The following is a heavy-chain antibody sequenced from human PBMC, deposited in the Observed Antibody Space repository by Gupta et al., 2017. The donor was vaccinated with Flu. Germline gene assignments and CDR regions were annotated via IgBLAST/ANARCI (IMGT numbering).Heavy chain of an antibody. Sequence: KSKPSGGTTDYSAPVKGRFAISRDDSKNMVYLQMNSLRIEDTAVYYCATVKGGCSDTTCYSLDSWGQGTLVTVSS. CDR2: KSKPSGGTT. CDR3: ATVKGGCSDTTCYSLDS. V-gene: IGHV3-15*01. D-gene: IGHD3-22*01. J-gene: IGHJ4*02.